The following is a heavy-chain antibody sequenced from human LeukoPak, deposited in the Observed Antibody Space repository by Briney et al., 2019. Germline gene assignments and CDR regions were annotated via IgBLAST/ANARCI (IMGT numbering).Heavy chain of an antibody. CDR2: IKQDGSEK. Sequence: RGGSLRLSCAASEFTFSNYWMSWVRQAPGRGLEWVANIKQDGSEKYYVDSVKGRFTVSRDNAKNSLYLQMNSLRAEDTAVYYCARGDIAAAGTRLRVYYMDGWGKGTTVTVSS. D-gene: IGHD6-13*01. CDR1: EFTFSNYW. J-gene: IGHJ6*03. V-gene: IGHV3-7*04. CDR3: ARGDIAAAGTRLRVYYMDG.